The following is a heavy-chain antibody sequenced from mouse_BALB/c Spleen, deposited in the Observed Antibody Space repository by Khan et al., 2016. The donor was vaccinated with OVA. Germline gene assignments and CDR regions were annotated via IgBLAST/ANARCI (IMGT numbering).Heavy chain of an antibody. CDR2: ISSSGST. J-gene: IGHJ4*01. CDR3: ARDGSRYNYAMDY. V-gene: IGHV3-2*02. CDR1: GYSITSDYA. D-gene: IGHD2-3*01. Sequence: EVQLQESGPGLVKPSQSLSLTCTVTGYSITSDYAWNWIWQFPGNKLEWMGYISSSGSTNYNPALKSRISITRDTSKNQFFLQLNSVTTEDTATYYCARDGSRYNYAMDYWGQGTSGTVFS.